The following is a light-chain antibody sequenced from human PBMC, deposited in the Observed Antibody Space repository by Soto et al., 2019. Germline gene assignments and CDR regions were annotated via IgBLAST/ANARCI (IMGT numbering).Light chain of an antibody. V-gene: IGKV1-5*01. CDR2: DVS. Sequence: IQMTQTPSTLSASVGDTVTITCRASQSVSPWLAWYQQKPGKAPALLVYDVSNLQSGVPSRFSGGGSETEFTLTINSLQPDDCATYYCQQYRTYSHTFGKGTRLQIK. J-gene: IGKJ2*01. CDR3: QQYRTYSHT. CDR1: QSVSPW.